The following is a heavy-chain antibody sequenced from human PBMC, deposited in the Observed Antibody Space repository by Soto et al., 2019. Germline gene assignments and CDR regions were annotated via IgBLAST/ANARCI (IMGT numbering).Heavy chain of an antibody. CDR3: TRGHRSTSTGTVAF. Sequence: GGSLRLSCAASGFTFSMYWMHWVRQVPGKGPEWVSRINDDGISTNYADSVKGRFTISRDNAKNTLYLQMNALRVEDTAVYYCTRGHRSTSTGTVAFWGQGT. CDR1: GFTFSMYW. J-gene: IGHJ4*02. CDR2: INDDGIST. D-gene: IGHD1-1*01. V-gene: IGHV3-74*01.